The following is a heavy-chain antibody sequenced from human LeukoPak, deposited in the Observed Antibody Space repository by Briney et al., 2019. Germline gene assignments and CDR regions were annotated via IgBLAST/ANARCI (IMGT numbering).Heavy chain of an antibody. CDR1: GFTFNSYW. Sequence: QPGGSLRLSCAVSGFTFNSYWMHWVRQAPGKGLVWVSRINSDGSSTNYADSVKGRFTISRDNAKNTLFLQMNSLRAEDTAVYYCAGDDVPASTGAFDIWGQGTMVIVSS. D-gene: IGHD1-1*01. CDR2: INSDGSST. V-gene: IGHV3-74*01. J-gene: IGHJ3*02. CDR3: AGDDVPASTGAFDI.